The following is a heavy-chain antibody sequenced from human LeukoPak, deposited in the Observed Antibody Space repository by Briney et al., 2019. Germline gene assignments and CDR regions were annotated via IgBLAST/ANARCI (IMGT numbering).Heavy chain of an antibody. Sequence: GGSLRLSCTVSGITFRDYSMAWMRQAPGKGLEWVGRIKTKADGGTTDYTAPVKGRFTISRDDSKNTLYLQMNSLKIEDTAVYYCTKTQVHVTFGLDYWGQGALVTVSS. CDR1: GITFRDYS. J-gene: IGHJ4*02. CDR2: IKTKADGGTT. CDR3: TKTQVHVTFGLDY. V-gene: IGHV3-15*01. D-gene: IGHD1-1*01.